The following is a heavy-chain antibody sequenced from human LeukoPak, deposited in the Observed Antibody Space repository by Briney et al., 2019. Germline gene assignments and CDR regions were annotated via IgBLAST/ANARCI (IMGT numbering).Heavy chain of an antibody. Sequence: PSETLSLTCAVSGGSISSGGYSWSWIRQPPGKGLEWIGYIYHSGSTYYNPSLKSRVTISVDRSKNQFSLKLSSVTAADTAVYYCARAPETCYADRTVFDYWGQGTLVTVSS. CDR1: GGSISSGGYS. CDR3: ARAPETCYADRTVFDY. J-gene: IGHJ4*02. V-gene: IGHV4-30-2*01. CDR2: IYHSGST. D-gene: IGHD2-2*01.